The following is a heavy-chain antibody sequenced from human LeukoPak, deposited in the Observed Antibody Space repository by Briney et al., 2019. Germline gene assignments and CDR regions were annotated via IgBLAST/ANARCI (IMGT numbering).Heavy chain of an antibody. V-gene: IGHV1-2*02. D-gene: IGHD6-19*01. Sequence: ASVKVSCKASVYTFTGYYMYWVRQPPGQGLEWMGWINPNSGGTNYAQKFQGRVTMTRDTSISTAYMELSRLRSDDTAVYYCARYKRHWLVGFDYWGQGTLVTVSS. J-gene: IGHJ4*02. CDR1: VYTFTGYY. CDR2: INPNSGGT. CDR3: ARYKRHWLVGFDY.